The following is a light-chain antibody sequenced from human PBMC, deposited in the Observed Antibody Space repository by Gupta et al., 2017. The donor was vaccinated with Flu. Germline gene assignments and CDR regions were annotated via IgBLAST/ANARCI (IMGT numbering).Light chain of an antibody. CDR2: PAS. CDR1: HDISNC. J-gene: IGKJ3*01. V-gene: IGKV1-12*01. Sequence: MTQPPTLVSSSGGDDATITWRGSHDISNCLAWFQQKPGKAPKLLIYPASNWETGVPYRFSGSGSGTDFTLTISSLQPEDFATYFCQLDRSFPLTFGAGTKVEI. CDR3: QLDRSFPLT.